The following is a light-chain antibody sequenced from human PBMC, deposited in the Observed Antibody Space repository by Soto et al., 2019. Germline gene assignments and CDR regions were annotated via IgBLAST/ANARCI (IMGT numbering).Light chain of an antibody. Sequence: EMVVTQYPGTLSLSPGERAILSCRASQSINNRYLAWYQQMHGRAPRLLIHGASSRAADIPDRFSGSGSGTDFTLTINRLAPEDFAVYYCHHYDNSPPFPFGPGTTVYI. J-gene: IGKJ3*01. CDR2: GAS. V-gene: IGKV3-20*01. CDR1: QSINNRY. CDR3: HHYDNSPPFP.